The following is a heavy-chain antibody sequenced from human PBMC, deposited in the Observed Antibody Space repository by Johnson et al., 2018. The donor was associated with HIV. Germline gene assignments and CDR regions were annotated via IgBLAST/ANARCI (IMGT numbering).Heavy chain of an antibody. J-gene: IGHJ3*02. Sequence: EVQLVESGGGLVQPGGSLRLSCAASGFTFSSYWMSWVRQAPGKGLEWVANIKQDGSEKYYVDSVKGRFTISRDNAKNSLYLQMNSLRAEDTAVYYCARTARRYFVDAFDIWGQGTMVTVSS. CDR3: ARTARRYFVDAFDI. D-gene: IGHD3-9*01. CDR1: GFTFSSYW. CDR2: IKQDGSEK. V-gene: IGHV3-7*05.